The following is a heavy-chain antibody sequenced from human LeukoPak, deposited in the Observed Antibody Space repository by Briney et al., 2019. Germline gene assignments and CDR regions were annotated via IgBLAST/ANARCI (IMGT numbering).Heavy chain of an antibody. D-gene: IGHD6-13*01. Sequence: GGSLRLSCAGSGFTFSIHAMSWVRQAPGKGLEWVSTISGSGGSTYYADSVKGRFTISRDNSKSTLYLQMNSLRVEDTAVYYCAKLSGQQLVLDYWGQGTLVTVSS. CDR1: GFTFSIHA. J-gene: IGHJ4*02. V-gene: IGHV3-23*01. CDR2: ISGSGGST. CDR3: AKLSGQQLVLDY.